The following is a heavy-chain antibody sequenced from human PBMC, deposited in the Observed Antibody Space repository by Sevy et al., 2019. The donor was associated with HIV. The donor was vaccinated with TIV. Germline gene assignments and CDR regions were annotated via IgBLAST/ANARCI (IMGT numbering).Heavy chain of an antibody. CDR3: ARDGISSGWYRGYYFDY. D-gene: IGHD6-19*01. J-gene: IGHJ4*02. CDR2: ISYDGTDI. CDR1: RFTFSSYA. V-gene: IGHV3-30*04. Sequence: GGSLRLSCAASRFTFSSYAIHWVRQAPGKGLEWVAFISYDGTDIYYADSVKGRFTISRDNSKNTLFLQMNSLGAEDTAVYYCARDGISSGWYRGYYFDYWGQGTLVTVSS.